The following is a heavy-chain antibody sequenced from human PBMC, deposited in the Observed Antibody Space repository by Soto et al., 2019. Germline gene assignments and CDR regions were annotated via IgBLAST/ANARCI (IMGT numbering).Heavy chain of an antibody. CDR3: ARDRNSAAHQFDP. Sequence: QVQLQESGPGLVKPSQTLSLTCTVSGGSISSGGYYWSWIRQHPGKGLEWIGYIYYSGSTYYNPSLKSRVTIAVDTSKNQFSLKLSSVTAADTAVYYCARDRNSAAHQFDPWGQGTLVTVSS. CDR2: IYYSGST. V-gene: IGHV4-31*03. CDR1: GGSISSGGYY. J-gene: IGHJ5*02. D-gene: IGHD1-1*01.